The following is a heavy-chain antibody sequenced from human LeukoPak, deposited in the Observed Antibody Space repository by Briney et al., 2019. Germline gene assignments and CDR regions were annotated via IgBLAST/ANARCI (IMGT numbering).Heavy chain of an antibody. CDR2: ISWNSGSI. CDR1: GFTFDDYA. CDR3: ARSLDSPGYYSPSDY. Sequence: GRSLRLSCAASGFTFDDYAMHWVRQAPGKGLEWVSGISWNSGSIGYADSVKGRFTISRDNAKNSLYLQMNSLRAEDTAVYYCARSLDSPGYYSPSDYWGQGTLVTVSS. J-gene: IGHJ4*02. D-gene: IGHD3-22*01. V-gene: IGHV3-9*01.